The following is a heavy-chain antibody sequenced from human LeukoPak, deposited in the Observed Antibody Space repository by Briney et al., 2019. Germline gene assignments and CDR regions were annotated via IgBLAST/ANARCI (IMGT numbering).Heavy chain of an antibody. CDR2: ISGSGGST. D-gene: IGHD6-13*01. CDR1: GFTFSSYA. CDR3: TSLHPPRDIAAAGLIDY. Sequence: GGSLRLSCAASGFTFSSYAMSWVRQAPGKGLEWVSAISGSGGSTYYADSVKGRFTISRDNSKNTLYLQMNSLRAEDTAVYYCTSLHPPRDIAAAGLIDYWGQGTLVTVSS. J-gene: IGHJ4*02. V-gene: IGHV3-23*01.